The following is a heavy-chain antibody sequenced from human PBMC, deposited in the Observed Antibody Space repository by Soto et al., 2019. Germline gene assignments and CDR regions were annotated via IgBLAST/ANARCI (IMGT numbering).Heavy chain of an antibody. J-gene: IGHJ6*02. D-gene: IGHD6-13*01. CDR3: AIPIEAAGTYYYYGMDV. Sequence: GESLKISCKGSGYSFTSYWISWVRQMPGKGLEWMGRIDPSDSYTNYSPSFQGHVTISADKSISTAYLQWSSLKASDTSMYYCAIPIEAAGTYYYYGMDVWGQGTTVTVSS. V-gene: IGHV5-10-1*01. CDR2: IDPSDSYT. CDR1: GYSFTSYW.